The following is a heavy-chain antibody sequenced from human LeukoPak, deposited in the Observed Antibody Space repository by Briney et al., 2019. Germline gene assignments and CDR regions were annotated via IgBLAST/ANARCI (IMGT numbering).Heavy chain of an antibody. CDR3: TLGSLYSSSWYGDY. V-gene: IGHV3-23*01. J-gene: IGHJ4*02. D-gene: IGHD6-13*01. Sequence: GGSLRLSCAASGFSFDTYAMTWVRQAPGKELEWVSAISGDGGSTYYAVSVKGRFTISRDNSKNTLYLQMNGLRAEDTAVYYCTLGSLYSSSWYGDYWGQGTLVTASS. CDR1: GFSFDTYA. CDR2: ISGDGGST.